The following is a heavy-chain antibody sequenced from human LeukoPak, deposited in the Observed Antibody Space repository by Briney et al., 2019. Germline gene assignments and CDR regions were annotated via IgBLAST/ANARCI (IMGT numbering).Heavy chain of an antibody. D-gene: IGHD1-26*01. J-gene: IGHJ4*02. CDR1: GDSFGSANYY. V-gene: IGHV4-61*01. CDR2: IYYSGST. CDR3: ASSLSSGSYSPFDY. Sequence: SQTLSLTCTVSGDSFGSANYYWTWIRQPPGKGLEWIGYIYYSGSTNYNPSLKSRVTISVDTSKNQFSLKLSPVTAADTAVYYCASSLSSGSYSPFDYWGQGTLVTVSS.